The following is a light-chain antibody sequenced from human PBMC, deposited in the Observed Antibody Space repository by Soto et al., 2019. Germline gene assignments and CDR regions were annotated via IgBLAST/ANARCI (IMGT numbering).Light chain of an antibody. CDR2: AAS. CDR1: QGIRND. Sequence: AIHMTQSPSSLSATLGDRVTITSWASQGIRNDLGWYQQKPGKAPKLLIYAASSLQSGVPSRFSGSGSGTDFTPTISSLQPEDFATYYCLQDYNYPWTFGQGTKVDI. J-gene: IGKJ1*01. CDR3: LQDYNYPWT. V-gene: IGKV1-6*01.